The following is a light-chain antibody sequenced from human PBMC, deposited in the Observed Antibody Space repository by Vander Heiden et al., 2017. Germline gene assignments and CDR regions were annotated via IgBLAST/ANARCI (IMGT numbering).Light chain of an antibody. CDR3: HQTYSSPYT. CDR2: RAS. CDR1: QNIRIN. J-gene: IGKJ2*01. V-gene: IGKV1-39*01. Sequence: DIQVTQSPSSLSASIGDRVTITYRASQNIRINLNWYQQKPGKAPKLLIYRASNLQSGVPSTFSGSGSGTDFTLTITSLQPEDFATYFCHQTYSSPYTFGQGTKLEI.